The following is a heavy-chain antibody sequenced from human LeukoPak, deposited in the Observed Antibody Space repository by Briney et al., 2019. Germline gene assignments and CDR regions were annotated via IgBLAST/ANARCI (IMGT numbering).Heavy chain of an antibody. V-gene: IGHV3-9*01. Sequence: PGGSLRLSCAASGFTFSSYSMNWVRQAPGKGLEWVSGISWNSGSIGYADSVKGRFTISRDNAKNSLYLQMNSLRAEDTALYYCAKEYYDSSGYYRHDAFDIWGQGTMVTVSS. J-gene: IGHJ3*02. D-gene: IGHD3-22*01. CDR3: AKEYYDSSGYYRHDAFDI. CDR2: ISWNSGSI. CDR1: GFTFSSYS.